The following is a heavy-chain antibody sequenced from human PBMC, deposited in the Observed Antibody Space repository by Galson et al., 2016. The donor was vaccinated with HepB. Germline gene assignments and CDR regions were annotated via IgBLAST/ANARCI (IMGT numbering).Heavy chain of an antibody. CDR1: GFRFSTYA. V-gene: IGHV3-23*01. CDR3: AKGSYYGSAYLYGLDV. CDR2: ITGTTFAT. Sequence: SLRLSCAASGFRFSTYAMTWVRQAPGKGLEWVSGITGTTFATYHADSVRGRFTISRDNSNHMLYLHMNSLRAEDTAVYYCAKGSYYGSAYLYGLDVWGQGTTVTVSS. D-gene: IGHD3-10*01. J-gene: IGHJ6*02.